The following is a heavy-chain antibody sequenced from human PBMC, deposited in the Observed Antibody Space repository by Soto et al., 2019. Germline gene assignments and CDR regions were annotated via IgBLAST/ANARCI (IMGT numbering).Heavy chain of an antibody. D-gene: IGHD4-17*01. Sequence: EVQLVESGGGLVQPGGSLRLSCAASGFTFSSYWMSWVRQAPGKGLEWVANIKQDGSEKYYVDSVKGRFTISRDNAKNSLYLQMNSLRAEDTALYYCAGGGDYGAVYNYWGQGTLVTVSS. CDR3: AGGGDYGAVYNY. J-gene: IGHJ4*02. CDR1: GFTFSSYW. V-gene: IGHV3-7*01. CDR2: IKQDGSEK.